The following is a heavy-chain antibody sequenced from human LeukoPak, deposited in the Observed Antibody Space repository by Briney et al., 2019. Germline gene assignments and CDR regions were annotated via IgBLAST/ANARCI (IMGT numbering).Heavy chain of an antibody. CDR2: IYYSGST. Sequence: SETLSLTCTVSGGSISSHYWSWIRQPPGKGLEWIGYIYYSGSTNYNPSLKSRVTISVDTFKNQFSLKPSSVTAADTAVYYCARIWGYCSSTSCSNWYFDLWGRGTLVTVSS. CDR3: ARIWGYCSSTSCSNWYFDL. J-gene: IGHJ2*01. D-gene: IGHD2-2*01. V-gene: IGHV4-59*11. CDR1: GGSISSHY.